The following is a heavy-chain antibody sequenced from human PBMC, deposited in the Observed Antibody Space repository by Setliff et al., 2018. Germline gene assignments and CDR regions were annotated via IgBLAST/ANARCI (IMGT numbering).Heavy chain of an antibody. D-gene: IGHD6-13*01. J-gene: IGHJ6*03. CDR1: GDSISSHF. CDR3: ARSWSPPPDYYYYYMDV. Sequence: SETLSLTCTVSGDSISSHFWTWIRQPPGKGLEWVGHIYYTGSTSYNPSLKSRVTISVDTSKNQFSLKLSSVTAADTAVYYCARSWSPPPDYYYYYMDVWGKGTTVTVSS. CDR2: IYYTGST. V-gene: IGHV4-59*08.